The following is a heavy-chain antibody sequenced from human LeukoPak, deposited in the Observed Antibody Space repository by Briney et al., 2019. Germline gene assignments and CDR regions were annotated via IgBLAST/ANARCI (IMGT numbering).Heavy chain of an antibody. CDR2: IYYSGST. Sequence: SETLSLTCTVSGGSISSYYRSWIRQPPGKGLEWIGYIYYSGSTNYNPSLKSRVTISVDTSKNQFSLKLSSVTAADTAVYYCARVFEGSGGARYYYYYMDVWGKGTTVTVSS. CDR3: ARVFEGSGGARYYYYYMDV. D-gene: IGHD3-16*01. V-gene: IGHV4-59*01. J-gene: IGHJ6*03. CDR1: GGSISSYY.